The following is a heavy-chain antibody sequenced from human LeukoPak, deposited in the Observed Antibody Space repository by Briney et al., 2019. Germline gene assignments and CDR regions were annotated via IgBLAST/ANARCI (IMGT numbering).Heavy chain of an antibody. V-gene: IGHV4-39*01. Sequence: PSETLSLTCSVSGASISGGTYYWGWIRQPPGKWLEWIGSIYYTGSTYDNPSLKSRVTISVDTSKNQFSLKLSSVTAADTAVYYCARRGGSGRAFDYWGQGTLVTVSS. CDR1: GASISGGTYY. J-gene: IGHJ4*02. D-gene: IGHD2-15*01. CDR3: ARRGGSGRAFDY. CDR2: IYYTGST.